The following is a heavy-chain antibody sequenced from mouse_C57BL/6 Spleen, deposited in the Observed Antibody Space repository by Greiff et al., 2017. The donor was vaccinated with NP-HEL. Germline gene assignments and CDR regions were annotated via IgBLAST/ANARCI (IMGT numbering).Heavy chain of an antibody. Sequence: VQLQQSGAELVRPGASVKLSCTASGFNIKDDYMHWVKQRPEQGLEWIGWIEPENGDTEYASKFQGKATITADTSSNTAYLQLSSLTSEDTAVYYCTSTVSGAMDYWGQGTSVTVSS. CDR3: TSTVSGAMDY. CDR1: GFNIKDDY. D-gene: IGHD1-1*01. CDR2: IEPENGDT. V-gene: IGHV14-4*01. J-gene: IGHJ4*01.